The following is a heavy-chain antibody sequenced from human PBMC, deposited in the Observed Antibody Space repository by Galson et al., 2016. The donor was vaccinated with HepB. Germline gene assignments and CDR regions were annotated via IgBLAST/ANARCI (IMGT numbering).Heavy chain of an antibody. CDR1: GYTLRGFG. Sequence: SVKVSCKASGYTLRGFGFSWVRQAPGQGLQWMGWISSDNGKRNYAQNLQGRVTMTTDTSTRTAYMELRSLSSDDTAVYYCGIVAPGVYWYFDLWGHGTLVTVSS. CDR3: GIVAPGVYWYFDL. CDR2: ISSDNGKR. J-gene: IGHJ2*01. V-gene: IGHV1-18*01. D-gene: IGHD2/OR15-2a*01.